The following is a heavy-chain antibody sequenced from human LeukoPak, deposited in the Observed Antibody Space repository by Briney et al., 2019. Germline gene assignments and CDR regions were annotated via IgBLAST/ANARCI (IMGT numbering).Heavy chain of an antibody. J-gene: IGHJ3*02. CDR1: GFTFSSYT. CDR2: ISGSGGST. Sequence: GGSLRLSCAASGFTFSSYTMSWIRQAAGKGLEWVSVISGSGGSTYYADSVKGRFTISRDNSKNTLYLQMNSLRVEDTAVYYCARTSGSSWPFDIWGQGKMVTVSS. V-gene: IGHV3-23*01. D-gene: IGHD6-13*01. CDR3: ARTSGSSWPFDI.